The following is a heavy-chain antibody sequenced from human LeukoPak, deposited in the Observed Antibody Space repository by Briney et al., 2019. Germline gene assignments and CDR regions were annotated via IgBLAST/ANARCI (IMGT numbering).Heavy chain of an antibody. Sequence: SETLSLTCTVSGGSIISSSYYWGWLRQPPGKGLEWIGSIYYSGRTYSNPSLTSRVTISVDTSKNQFSLKLSSVTAADTAVYYCARHPPRRYRGYGCDYWGQGTLVTVSS. V-gene: IGHV4-39*01. J-gene: IGHJ4*02. CDR3: ARHPPRRYRGYGCDY. D-gene: IGHD5-12*01. CDR2: IYYSGRT. CDR1: GGSIISSSYY.